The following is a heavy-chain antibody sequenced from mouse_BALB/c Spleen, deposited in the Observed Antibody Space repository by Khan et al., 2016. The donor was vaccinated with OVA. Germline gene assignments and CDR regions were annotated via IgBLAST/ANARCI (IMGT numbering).Heavy chain of an antibody. J-gene: IGHJ3*01. CDR3: VRDGAYRRNDGWLDY. Sequence: QVQLKQSGAELARPGASVKMSCKASGYTFTSYTIHWIKKRPGQGLEWIGYINPSIGYTNYNQKFKDKATLTTDKSSTTAYLQLSSLTSDDSAVYNCVRDGAYRRNDGWLDYWGQGTLVTVSA. CDR2: INPSIGYT. V-gene: IGHV1-4*01. CDR1: GYTFTSYT. D-gene: IGHD2-14*01.